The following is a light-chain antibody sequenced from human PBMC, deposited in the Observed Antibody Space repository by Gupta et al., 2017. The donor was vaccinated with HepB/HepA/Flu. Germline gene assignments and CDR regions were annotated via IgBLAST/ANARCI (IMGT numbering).Light chain of an antibody. V-gene: IGKV3-20*01. J-gene: IGKJ4*01. CDR1: QSVSSSY. Sequence: EIVLTQSPGTLSLSPGERATLSCRASQSVSSSYLAWYQQKPGQAPRLLIYGASSRATGLPDRFSGSGSGTDFTLTISRLEPEDFAVYYCQQEGSSPLTFGGGTKVEIK. CDR3: QQEGSSPLT. CDR2: GAS.